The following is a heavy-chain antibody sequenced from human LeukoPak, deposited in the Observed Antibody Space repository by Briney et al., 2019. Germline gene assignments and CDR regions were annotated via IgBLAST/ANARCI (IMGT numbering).Heavy chain of an antibody. D-gene: IGHD2-2*01. J-gene: IGHJ4*02. Sequence: PSETLSLTCTGSGGSISGHYWSWIRQPPGKGLEWIGYIYYSGSTNYNPSLKSRVTISTDTSKTQFSLKLSSVTAADTAVYYCARFWEPPAMWGYFDYWGQGTLVTVSS. V-gene: IGHV4-59*11. CDR3: ARFWEPPAMWGYFDY. CDR1: GGSISGHY. CDR2: IYYSGST.